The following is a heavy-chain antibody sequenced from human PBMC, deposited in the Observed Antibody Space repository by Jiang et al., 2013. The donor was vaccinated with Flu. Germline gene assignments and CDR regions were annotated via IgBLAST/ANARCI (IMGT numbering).Heavy chain of an antibody. CDR2: IIPIFGTA. CDR1: GGTFSSYA. V-gene: IGHV1-69*01. D-gene: IGHD2-8*01. J-gene: IGHJ6*04. CDR3: ARQVPSSLVHLGYYYYYGMDV. Sequence: EVKKPGSSVKVSCKASGGTFSSYAISWVRQAPGQGLEWMGGIIPIFGTANYAQKFQGRVTITADESTSTAYMELSSLRSEDTAVYYCARQVPSSLVHLGYYYYYGMDVWGKGTTVTVSS.